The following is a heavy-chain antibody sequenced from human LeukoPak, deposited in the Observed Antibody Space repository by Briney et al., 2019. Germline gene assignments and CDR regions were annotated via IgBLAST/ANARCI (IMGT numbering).Heavy chain of an antibody. CDR2: ISGSGGST. CDR3: AKDRMLRLQKLLGDYFDY. Sequence: GGSLRLSCAASGFTFSNNAMSWVRQAPGKGLEWVSAISGSGGSTYYADSMKGRFTISRDNSKNTLYLQMNSLRAEDTAVYYCAKDRMLRLQKLLGDYFDYWSQGTLVTVSS. CDR1: GFTFSNNA. D-gene: IGHD5-24*01. J-gene: IGHJ4*02. V-gene: IGHV3-23*01.